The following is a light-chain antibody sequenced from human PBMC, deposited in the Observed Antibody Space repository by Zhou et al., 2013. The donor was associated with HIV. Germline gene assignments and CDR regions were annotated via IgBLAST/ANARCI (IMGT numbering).Light chain of an antibody. J-gene: IGKJ4*01. CDR3: QHYGHSPI. CDR1: QSVSSN. Sequence: EIVMTQSPATLSVSPGERATLSCRASQSVSSNLAWYQQKPGQAPRLLIYGASDRATDIPERFSGSGSGTDFTLTISRLEPEDFAVYYCQHYGHSPIFGGGTRVDIK. CDR2: GAS. V-gene: IGKV3-20*01.